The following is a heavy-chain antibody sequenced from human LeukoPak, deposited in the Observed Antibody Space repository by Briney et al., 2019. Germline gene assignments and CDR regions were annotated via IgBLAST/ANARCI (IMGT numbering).Heavy chain of an antibody. CDR2: IWYDGSNK. CDR1: GFTFSDYG. V-gene: IGHV3-33*01. CDR3: ARDWPTGSYYSIDY. Sequence: GSSLRLSCAVFGFTFSDYGMHWVRQAPGKGLEWVAVIWYDGSNKYYGDSVKGRFTISRDNSKNTLYLQMNSLRVEDTAVYYCARDWPTGSYYSIDYWGQGTLVTVSS. D-gene: IGHD1-26*01. J-gene: IGHJ4*02.